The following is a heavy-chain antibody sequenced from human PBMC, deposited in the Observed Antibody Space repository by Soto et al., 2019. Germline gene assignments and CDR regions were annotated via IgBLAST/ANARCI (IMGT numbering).Heavy chain of an antibody. D-gene: IGHD3-10*01. CDR2: IIPIFGTA. CDR1: GGTFSSYA. J-gene: IGHJ3*02. V-gene: IGHV1-69*01. CDR3: GRGAPGNDAFDI. Sequence: QVQLVQSGAEVKKPGSSVKVSCKASGGTFSSYAISWVRQAPGQGLEWMGGIIPIFGTANYAHKFQGRVTITAGESTSDAYRGLSRRMSEDPAVNYLGRGAPGNDAFDIWGQGTMVTVSS.